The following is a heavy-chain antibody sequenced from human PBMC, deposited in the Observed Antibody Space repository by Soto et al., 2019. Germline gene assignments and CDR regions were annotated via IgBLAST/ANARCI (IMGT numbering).Heavy chain of an antibody. CDR3: ARTRVAYFFDY. J-gene: IGHJ4*01. CDR2: INDSGSA. D-gene: IGHD3-3*01. CDR1: GGSFSGYF. Sequence: SETLSLTCAVSGGSFSGYFWSWIRQSPGKGLAWIGEINDSGSAKYTPSLKSRVTISLDTSKNQFSLTLRSVTAADTAVYYCARTRVAYFFDYWGHGTLVTAPQ. V-gene: IGHV4-34*01.